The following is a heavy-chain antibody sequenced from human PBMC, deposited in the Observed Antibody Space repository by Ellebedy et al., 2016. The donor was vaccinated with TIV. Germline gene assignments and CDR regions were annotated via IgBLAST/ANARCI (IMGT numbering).Heavy chain of an antibody. CDR2: LSYDGGSK. V-gene: IGHV3-30-3*01. CDR3: ARGGLVMTTVTTRPVDW. Sequence: GESLKISCAASGFTFSSYAMSWVRQAPGKGLDWLAILSYDGGSKYYADSVKGRFTVSRDNSNNTLYLQMNSLRPEDTAVYYCARGGLVMTTVTTRPVDWWGQGILVTVSS. J-gene: IGHJ4*02. CDR1: GFTFSSYA. D-gene: IGHD4-11*01.